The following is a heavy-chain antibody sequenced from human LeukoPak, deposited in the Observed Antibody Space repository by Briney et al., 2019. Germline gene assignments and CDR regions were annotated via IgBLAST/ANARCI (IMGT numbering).Heavy chain of an antibody. CDR1: GGSISSYY. Sequence: SETLSLTCTVSGGSISSYYWGWIRQPPGKGLEWIGSIYYSGSTYYNPSLKSRVTISVDTSKNQFSLKLSSVTAADTAVYYCARQAADYYGSGSHRGNNWFDPWGQGTLVTVSS. D-gene: IGHD3-10*01. CDR2: IYYSGST. J-gene: IGHJ5*02. CDR3: ARQAADYYGSGSHRGNNWFDP. V-gene: IGHV4-39*01.